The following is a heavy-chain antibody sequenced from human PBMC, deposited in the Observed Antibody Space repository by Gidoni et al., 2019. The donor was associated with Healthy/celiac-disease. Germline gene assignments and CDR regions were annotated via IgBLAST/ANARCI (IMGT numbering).Heavy chain of an antibody. CDR1: GGSFSGYY. Sequence: QVQLQQWGAGLLKPSATLSLTCAVYGGSFSGYYWSWIRQPPGKGLEWIGEINHSGSTNYNPSLKSRVTISVDTSKNQFSLKLSSVTAADTAVYYCARRRYYDSSGYYSRYFDYWGQGTLVTVSS. CDR3: ARRRYYDSSGYYSRYFDY. J-gene: IGHJ4*02. V-gene: IGHV4-34*01. CDR2: INHSGST. D-gene: IGHD3-22*01.